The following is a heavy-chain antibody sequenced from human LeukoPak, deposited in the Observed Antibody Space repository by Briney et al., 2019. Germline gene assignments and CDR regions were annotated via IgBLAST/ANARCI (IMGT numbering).Heavy chain of an antibody. J-gene: IGHJ4*02. Sequence: SETLSLTCAVYGGSFSGYYWSWIRQPPGKGLEWIGEINHSGSTNYNPSLKSRVTVSVDTSKNQFSLKLSSVTAADTAVYYCARRVGANDYWGQGTLVTVSS. CDR3: ARRVGANDY. CDR1: GGSFSGYY. V-gene: IGHV4-34*01. CDR2: INHSGST. D-gene: IGHD1-26*01.